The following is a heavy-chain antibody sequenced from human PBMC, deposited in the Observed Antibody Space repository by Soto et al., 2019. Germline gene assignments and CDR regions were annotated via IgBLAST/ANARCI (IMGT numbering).Heavy chain of an antibody. CDR1: GGSISSYY. V-gene: IGHV4-34*01. Sequence: SETLSLTCTVSGGSISSYYWSWIRQPPGTGLEWIGEINHSGSTNYNPSLKSRVTISVDTSKNQFSLKLTYVTAADTAVYYCSRDKITGLFDYWGQGTLVTVSS. J-gene: IGHJ4*02. CDR3: SRDKITGLFDY. CDR2: INHSGST. D-gene: IGHD2-8*02.